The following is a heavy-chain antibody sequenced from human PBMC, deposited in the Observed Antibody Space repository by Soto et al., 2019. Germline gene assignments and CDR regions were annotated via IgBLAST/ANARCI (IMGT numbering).Heavy chain of an antibody. CDR1: RHSFSSYY. CDR3: ARGPRVYCSGGSCYTLDY. CDR2: IYYSGST. Sequence: SETLSLTCTVSRHSFSSYYSSWTPQPPGKGLAQIGYIYYSGSTNYNPSLKSRVTISVDTAKNQFSLKLSSVTAADTAVYYCARGPRVYCSGGSCYTLDYWGPGTLVTVSS. V-gene: IGHV4-59*03. D-gene: IGHD2-15*01. J-gene: IGHJ4*02.